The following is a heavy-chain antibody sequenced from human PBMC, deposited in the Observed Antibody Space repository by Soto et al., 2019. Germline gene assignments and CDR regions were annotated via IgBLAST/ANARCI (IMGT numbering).Heavy chain of an antibody. CDR1: GFSLSTSGVG. J-gene: IGHJ5*02. Sequence: QITLKESGPTLVKPTQTLTLTCTFSGFSLSTSGVGVGWIRQPPGKALEWRELIYWDDDKRYSPSLKNRHSITKDTAKKQVVVTMTNMDPVDTATYYCARQVGYCSGNGCPNWFDPWGQGTLVTVSS. CDR3: ARQVGYCSGNGCPNWFDP. D-gene: IGHD2-15*01. CDR2: IYWDDDK. V-gene: IGHV2-5*02.